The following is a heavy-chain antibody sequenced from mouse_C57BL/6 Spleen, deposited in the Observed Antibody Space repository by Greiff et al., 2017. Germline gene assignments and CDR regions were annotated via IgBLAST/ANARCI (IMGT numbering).Heavy chain of an antibody. V-gene: IGHV1-72*01. CDR2: HDPNSGCP. D-gene: IGHD2-4*01. Sequence: QVQPQQSGAELVKPGASVKLSCKASGSTFPSYWMHRVSPRPGRGPEWICRHDPNSGCPQYNEQFKSTATLIVDKPSSKAYMQLSSLTSEDSAVYYCARGDYDYDEFAYWGQGTLVTVSA. CDR1: GSTFPSYW. J-gene: IGHJ3*01. CDR3: ARGDYDYDEFAY.